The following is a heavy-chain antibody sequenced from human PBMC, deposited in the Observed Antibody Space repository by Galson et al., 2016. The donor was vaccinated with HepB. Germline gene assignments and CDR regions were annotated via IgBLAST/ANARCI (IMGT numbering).Heavy chain of an antibody. D-gene: IGHD6-6*01. CDR2: IDWNDDK. Sequence: PALVKPTQTLTLTCTFSGFSLTTRGVGVSWIRQPPGKALEWLALIDWNDDKYYSTSLKTRLTISKDTPKNQVVLTMTNMDPVDTATYYCARAHSSLSGVFDSWGQGTLVTVSS. CDR3: ARAHSSLSGVFDS. V-gene: IGHV2-70*01. J-gene: IGHJ4*02. CDR1: GFSLTTRGVG.